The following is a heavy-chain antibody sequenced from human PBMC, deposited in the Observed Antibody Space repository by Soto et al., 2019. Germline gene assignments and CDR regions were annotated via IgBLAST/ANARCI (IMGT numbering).Heavy chain of an antibody. CDR1: GGSISSYY. V-gene: IGHV4-59*01. D-gene: IGHD3-22*01. Sequence: XGTLSLTCTVSGGSISSYYWSWIRQPPGKGLEWIGYIYYSGSTNYNPSLKSRVTISVDTSKNQFSLKLSSVTAADTAVYYCARAEGTMIIGYWGQGTLVTVSS. CDR2: IYYSGST. CDR3: ARAEGTMIIGY. J-gene: IGHJ4*02.